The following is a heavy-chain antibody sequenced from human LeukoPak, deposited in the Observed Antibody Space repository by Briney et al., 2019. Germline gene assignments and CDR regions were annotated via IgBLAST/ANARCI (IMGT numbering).Heavy chain of an antibody. D-gene: IGHD1-26*01. CDR1: GFTFSSFW. V-gene: IGHV3-7*02. CDR2: IKQDGSEK. J-gene: IGHJ4*02. Sequence: GGSLRLSCAASGFTFSSFWMTWVRQAPRKGLEWVANIKQDGSEKYYVDSVKGRFTISRDNAKNSLYLQMNSLRADDTALYYCARRIAGSATGGYFDYWGQGTLVTVSS. CDR3: ARRIAGSATGGYFDY.